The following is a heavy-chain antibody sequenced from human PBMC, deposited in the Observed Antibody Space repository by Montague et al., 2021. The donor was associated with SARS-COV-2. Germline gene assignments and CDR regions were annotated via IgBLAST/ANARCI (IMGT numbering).Heavy chain of an antibody. J-gene: IGHJ3*02. V-gene: IGHV4-39*01. CDR3: ARLESTRGVIIRGAFHI. Sequence: SETLSLTCSVSGDSISNSRYYWGWIRQPPGKGLEWIGTIYYSGSAYYXPSLKSRVTISVDTSKDQFSLKLNSVTATDTAVYYCARLESTRGVIIRGAFHIWGQGTKVTVSS. D-gene: IGHD3-10*01. CDR2: IYYSGSA. CDR1: GDSISNSRYY.